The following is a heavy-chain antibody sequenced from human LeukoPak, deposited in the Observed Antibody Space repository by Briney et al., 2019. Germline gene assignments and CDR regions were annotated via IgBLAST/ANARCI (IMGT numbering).Heavy chain of an antibody. D-gene: IGHD4-11*01. J-gene: IGHJ4*02. CDR3: ARPQEGHSPFDY. Sequence: GESLKISCKGSGSRFTSYWIGWVRQMPGKGLEGLGIIYPVDSDTRYTPSFQGQVTISADKSISTAYLQWSSLKASDTAMYYCARPQEGHSPFDYWGQGTLVTVSS. V-gene: IGHV5-51*01. CDR2: IYPVDSDT. CDR1: GSRFTSYW.